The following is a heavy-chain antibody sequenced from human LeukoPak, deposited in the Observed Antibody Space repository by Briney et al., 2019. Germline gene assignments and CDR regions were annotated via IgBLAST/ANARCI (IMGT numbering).Heavy chain of an antibody. CDR1: GFTFSSYG. D-gene: IGHD2-2*01. CDR2: IRYDGSNK. Sequence: PGGSLRLSCAASGFTFSSYGMHWVRQAPGKGLEWVAFIRYDGSNKYYADSVKGQFTISRDNSKNTLYLQMNSLRAEDTAVYYCAKPPSGSYYEWGYFDYWGQGTLVTVSS. V-gene: IGHV3-30*02. CDR3: AKPPSGSYYEWGYFDY. J-gene: IGHJ4*02.